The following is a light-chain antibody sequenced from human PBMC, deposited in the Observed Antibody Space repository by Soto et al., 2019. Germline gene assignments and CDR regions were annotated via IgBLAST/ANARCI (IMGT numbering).Light chain of an antibody. J-gene: IGLJ1*01. CDR1: SSDVGSYNL. CDR3: CSYAGGVTFNV. Sequence: QSALTQPASVSGSPGQSITISCTGTSSDVGSYNLVSWYQQHPGKAPKLMIYEGSKRPSGVPNRFSASKSGNTASLRISGLQAEDEADYYCCSYAGGVTFNVFGTGTQLTVL. CDR2: EGS. V-gene: IGLV2-23*01.